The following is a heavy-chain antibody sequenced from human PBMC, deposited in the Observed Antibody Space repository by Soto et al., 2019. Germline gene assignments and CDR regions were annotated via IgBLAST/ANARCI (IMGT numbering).Heavy chain of an antibody. CDR3: ARWWSGSRQGFDP. D-gene: IGHD3-3*01. J-gene: IGHJ5*02. CDR1: GGSISSGDYY. CDR2: IYYSGST. Sequence: SETLSLTCTVSGGSISSGDYYWSWIRQHPGKGLEWIGYIYYSGSTYYNPSLRSRVTISVDTSKNQFSLKLSSVTAADTAVYYCARWWSGSRQGFDPWGQGTLVTVSS. V-gene: IGHV4-31*03.